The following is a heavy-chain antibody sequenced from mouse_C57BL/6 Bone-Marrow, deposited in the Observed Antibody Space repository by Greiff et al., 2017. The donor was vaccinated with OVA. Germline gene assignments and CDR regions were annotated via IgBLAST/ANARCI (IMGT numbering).Heavy chain of an antibody. J-gene: IGHJ4*01. CDR2: ISSGGDYI. V-gene: IGHV5-9-1*02. CDR3: TRDVYSSYVGAAMDY. D-gene: IGHD2-5*01. Sequence: VKLVESGEGLVKPGGYLKLSCAASGFTFSSYAMSWVRQTPEKRLEWVAYISSGGDYIYYADTVKGRFTISRDNARNTLYLQKSSLKSEDTAMYYCTRDVYSSYVGAAMDYWGQGTSVTVSS. CDR1: GFTFSSYA.